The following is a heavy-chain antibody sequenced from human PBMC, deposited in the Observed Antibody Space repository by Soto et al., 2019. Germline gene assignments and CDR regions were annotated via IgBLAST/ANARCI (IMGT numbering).Heavy chain of an antibody. CDR1: GGSVSSDTHY. D-gene: IGHD2-2*02. CDR2: IYSSGST. Sequence: PFEPQSLTCPVSGGSVSSDTHYWSWIRQPPGKRLEWIGFIYSSGSTNYNPSLKSRVTMSVDTSKNQFSLKLRSVIVADTAVYHCARFVRSCSGTTCYTRADVWGQGTTVTVSS. J-gene: IGHJ6*02. V-gene: IGHV4-61*01. CDR3: ARFVRSCSGTTCYTRADV.